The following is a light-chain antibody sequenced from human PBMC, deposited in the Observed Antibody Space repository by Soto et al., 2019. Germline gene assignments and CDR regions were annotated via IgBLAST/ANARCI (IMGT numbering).Light chain of an antibody. J-gene: IGKJ1*01. CDR2: GAS. Sequence: EIVMTQSPATLSVSPVERATLSCRASQSVSSYLAWFQQKPGQAPRLLIYGASTRATGIPAWFSGGGSGTEFTLTFSSLQSEDFAVYYCQQSNNWPPWTFGQGTKVEIK. V-gene: IGKV3-15*01. CDR1: QSVSSY. CDR3: QQSNNWPPWT.